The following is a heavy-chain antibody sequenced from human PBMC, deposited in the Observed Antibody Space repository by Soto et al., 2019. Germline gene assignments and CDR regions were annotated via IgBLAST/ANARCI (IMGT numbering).Heavy chain of an antibody. D-gene: IGHD1-7*01. Sequence: GGSLRLSXAASGFTFSSYWMSWVRQAPGKGLEWVANIKQDGSEKYYVDSVKGRFTISRDNAKNSLYLQMNSLRAEDTAVYYCARPRTGTTSGYFDYWGQGTLVTVSS. V-gene: IGHV3-7*03. CDR1: GFTFSSYW. CDR2: IKQDGSEK. J-gene: IGHJ4*02. CDR3: ARPRTGTTSGYFDY.